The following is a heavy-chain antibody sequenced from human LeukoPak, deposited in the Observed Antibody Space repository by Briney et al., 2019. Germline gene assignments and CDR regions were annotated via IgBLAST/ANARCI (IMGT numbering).Heavy chain of an antibody. CDR3: ARGRVVVVVAATRVIYYYYMDV. D-gene: IGHD2-15*01. CDR2: IYYSGST. CDR1: GGSISSYY. J-gene: IGHJ6*03. V-gene: IGHV4-59*01. Sequence: SETLSLTCTVSGGSISSYYWSWIRQPPGKGLEWIGYIYYSGSTNYNPSLKSRVTRSVDTSKNQFSLKLSSVTAADTAVYYWARGRVVVVVAATRVIYYYYMDVWGKGTTVTVSS.